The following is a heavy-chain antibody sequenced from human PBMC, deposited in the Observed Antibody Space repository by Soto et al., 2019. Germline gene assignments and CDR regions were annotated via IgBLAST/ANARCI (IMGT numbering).Heavy chain of an antibody. J-gene: IGHJ6*02. CDR3: AKRGWNYQAYHYYYAMDV. CDR1: GITFNSYS. D-gene: IGHD1-7*01. CDR2: ISSVSTYI. V-gene: IGHV3-21*04. Sequence: RGSLRLSCAASGITFNSYSMNWVRQAPGKGLEWVSSISSVSTYIYYADSVKGRFTISRDNAKNSLYLQMNSLRAEDTGIYYCAKRGWNYQAYHYYYAMDVWGQGTTVTVSS.